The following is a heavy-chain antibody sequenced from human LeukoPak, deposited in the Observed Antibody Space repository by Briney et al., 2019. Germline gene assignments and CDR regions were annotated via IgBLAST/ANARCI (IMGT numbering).Heavy chain of an antibody. V-gene: IGHV4-34*01. Sequence: SEALSLTCAVYGGSFSGYYWSWIRQPPGKGLEWVGEINHSGSTNYNPSLQSRVTISVDTSKNQFSLKLSSVTAADTAVYYCARGWLRNYFDYWGQGTLVTVSS. CDR3: ARGWLRNYFDY. J-gene: IGHJ4*02. D-gene: IGHD5-12*01. CDR2: INHSGST. CDR1: GGSFSGYY.